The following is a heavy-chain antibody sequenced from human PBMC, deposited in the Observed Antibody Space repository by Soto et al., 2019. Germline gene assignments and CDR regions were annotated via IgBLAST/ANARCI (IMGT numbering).Heavy chain of an antibody. Sequence: PSETLSLTCTVSGGSVSSGSYYWSWIRQPPGKGLGWIGYIYYSGSTNYNPSLKSRVTISVDTSKNQFSLKLSSVTAADTAVYYCATRSSGYYYYYYGMDVWGQGTTVTVSS. J-gene: IGHJ6*02. CDR1: GGSVSSGSYY. CDR3: ATRSSGYYYYYYGMDV. CDR2: IYYSGST. D-gene: IGHD3-22*01. V-gene: IGHV4-61*01.